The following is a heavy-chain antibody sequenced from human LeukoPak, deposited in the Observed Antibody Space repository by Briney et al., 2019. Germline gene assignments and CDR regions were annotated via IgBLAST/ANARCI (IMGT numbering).Heavy chain of an antibody. CDR3: ARVEYQLLYSFYFDY. V-gene: IGHV4-30-4*08. Sequence: SQTLSLTCTVSGGSISSGAYYWSWIRQPPGKGLEWIGYIYYSGSTYYNPSLKSRVTISVDTSKNQFSLKLSSVTAADTAVYYCARVEYQLLYSFYFDYWGQGTLVTVSS. CDR2: IYYSGST. D-gene: IGHD2-2*02. J-gene: IGHJ4*02. CDR1: GGSISSGAYY.